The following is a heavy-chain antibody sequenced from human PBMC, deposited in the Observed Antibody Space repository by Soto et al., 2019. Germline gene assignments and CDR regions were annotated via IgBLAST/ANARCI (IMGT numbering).Heavy chain of an antibody. J-gene: IGHJ4*02. CDR3: ASPRLSSDGTTPIDY. Sequence: QVQLVESGGGVVQPGRSLRLSCAASGFTFSSYAMHWVRQAPGKGLEWVAVMSYDGSNKYYTDSVKGRFTISRDNSKNTLYLQMNSLRTEDMAVYYCASPRLSSDGTTPIDYWGQGTLVTVSS. D-gene: IGHD1-1*01. V-gene: IGHV3-30-3*01. CDR1: GFTFSSYA. CDR2: MSYDGSNK.